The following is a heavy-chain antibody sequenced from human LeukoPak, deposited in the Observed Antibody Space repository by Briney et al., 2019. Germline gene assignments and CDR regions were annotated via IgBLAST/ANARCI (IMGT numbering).Heavy chain of an antibody. CDR3: AREFWAAPSENWFDP. J-gene: IGHJ5*02. CDR1: GGSISGYY. D-gene: IGHD3/OR15-3a*01. Sequence: SETLSLTRTVSGGSISGYYWSWIRQPAGKGLEWIGRIYTSGSTNYNPSLKSRVTMSVDTSKNQFSLKLSSVTAADTAVYYCAREFWAAPSENWFDPWGQGTLVTVSS. CDR2: IYTSGST. V-gene: IGHV4-4*07.